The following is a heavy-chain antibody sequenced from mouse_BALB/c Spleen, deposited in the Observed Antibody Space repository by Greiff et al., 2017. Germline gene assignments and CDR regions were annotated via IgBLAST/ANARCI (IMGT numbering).Heavy chain of an antibody. Sequence: QVQLKESGPGLVAPSQSLSITCTVSGFSLTSYGVHWVRQPPGKGLEWLGVIWAGGSTNYNSALMSRLSISKDNSKSQVFLKMNSLQTDDTAMYYCAREITTATYWYFDVWGAGTTVTVSS. CDR3: AREITTATYWYFDV. V-gene: IGHV2-9*02. CDR2: IWAGGST. CDR1: GFSLTSYG. J-gene: IGHJ1*01. D-gene: IGHD1-2*01.